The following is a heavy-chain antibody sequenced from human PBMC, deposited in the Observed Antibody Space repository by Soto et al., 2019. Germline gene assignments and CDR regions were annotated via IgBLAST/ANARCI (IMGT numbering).Heavy chain of an antibody. Sequence: GESLKISCKGSGYTFTNYWIGWVRQMPGKGLEWMGIIYPGDSDTKYNPSFQGQVTISADKSITTTYLQWSSLKASDTAIYYCAASIFYYGMDVWGQGTTVTISS. V-gene: IGHV5-51*01. CDR2: IYPGDSDT. J-gene: IGHJ6*02. CDR3: AASIFYYGMDV. CDR1: GYTFTNYW.